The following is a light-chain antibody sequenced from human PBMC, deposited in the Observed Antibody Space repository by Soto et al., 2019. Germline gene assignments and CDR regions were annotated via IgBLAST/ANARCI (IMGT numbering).Light chain of an antibody. Sequence: EIVLTQSPGTLSLSPGERATLSCRASQRVGGSYLAWYQQKPGQAPRLLIYGASSRATGIPDRFSGSGSGPDFTLTIRRLEPEDFAVYNCQHYGTAPWTFGQGTKVEIK. V-gene: IGKV3-20*01. CDR1: QRVGGSY. CDR3: QHYGTAPWT. CDR2: GAS. J-gene: IGKJ1*01.